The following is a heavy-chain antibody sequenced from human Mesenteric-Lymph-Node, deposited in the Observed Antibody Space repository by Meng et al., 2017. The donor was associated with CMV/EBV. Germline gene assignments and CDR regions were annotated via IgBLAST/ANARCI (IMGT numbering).Heavy chain of an antibody. Sequence: GESLKISCAASGFTVSSHYMNWVRQAPGKGLEWVSVISGGDNTYYADSVKGRFIISRDNSKNTLYLQMNSLRTEDTAVYYCARDEEYGRSSGGVVYYYYGMDVWGQGTTVTVSS. CDR1: GFTVSSHY. D-gene: IGHD6-6*01. J-gene: IGHJ6*02. CDR3: ARDEEYGRSSGGVVYYYYGMDV. V-gene: IGHV3-66*02. CDR2: ISGGDNT.